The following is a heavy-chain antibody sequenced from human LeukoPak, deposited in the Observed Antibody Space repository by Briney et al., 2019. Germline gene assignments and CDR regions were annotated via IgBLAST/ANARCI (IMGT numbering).Heavy chain of an antibody. CDR2: INHSGST. CDR3: AGKQWLVRIDY. D-gene: IGHD6-19*01. CDR1: GGSFSGYY. J-gene: IGHJ4*02. V-gene: IGHV4-34*01. Sequence: SETLSLTCAVYGGSFSGYYWSWIRQPPGKGLEWIGEINHSGSTNYNPSLKSRVTISVDTSKNQFSLKLSSVTAADTAVYYCAGKQWLVRIDYWGQGTLVTVSS.